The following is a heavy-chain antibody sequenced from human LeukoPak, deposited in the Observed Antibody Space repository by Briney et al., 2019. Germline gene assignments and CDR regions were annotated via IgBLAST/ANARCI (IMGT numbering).Heavy chain of an antibody. Sequence: KSSETLSLTCTVSGGSISSYYWSWIRQPAGKGLERIGRIYTSGSTNYNPSLKSRVTTSVDTSKNQFSLKLSSVTAADTAVYYCATGSGSSGYYFGKYYFDYWGQGTLVTVSS. V-gene: IGHV4-4*07. CDR3: ATGSGSSGYYFGKYYFDY. CDR1: GGSISSYY. D-gene: IGHD3-22*01. J-gene: IGHJ4*02. CDR2: IYTSGST.